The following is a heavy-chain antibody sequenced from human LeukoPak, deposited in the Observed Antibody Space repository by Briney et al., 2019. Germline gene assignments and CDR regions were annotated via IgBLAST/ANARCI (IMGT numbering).Heavy chain of an antibody. Sequence: GGSLRPSCAASGFTFSSYSMNWVRQAPGKGLEWVSYISSSSSTIYYADSVKGRFTISRDNAKNSLYLQMNSLRAEDTAVYYCARGGLTYYYGSGSSLGLFLYWGQGTLVTVSS. CDR1: GFTFSSYS. J-gene: IGHJ4*02. CDR3: ARGGLTYYYGSGSSLGLFLY. V-gene: IGHV3-48*01. CDR2: ISSSSSTI. D-gene: IGHD3-10*01.